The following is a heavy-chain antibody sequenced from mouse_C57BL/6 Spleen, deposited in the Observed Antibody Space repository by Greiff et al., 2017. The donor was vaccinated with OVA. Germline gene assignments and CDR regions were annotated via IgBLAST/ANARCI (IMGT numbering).Heavy chain of an antibody. CDR3: ARALANWDDTFAY. V-gene: IGHV2-2*01. J-gene: IGHJ3*01. D-gene: IGHD4-1*01. CDR1: GFSLTSYG. CDR2: IWSGGST. Sequence: QVQLQQSGPGLVQPSQSLSITCTVSGFSLTSYGVHWVRQSPGKGLEWLGVIWSGGSTDYNAAFISRLSISKDNSTSQVFYKMNSLQADDTAIYYWARALANWDDTFAYWGQGTLVTVSA.